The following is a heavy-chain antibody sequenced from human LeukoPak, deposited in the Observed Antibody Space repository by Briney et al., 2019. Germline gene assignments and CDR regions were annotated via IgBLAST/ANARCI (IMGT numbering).Heavy chain of an antibody. V-gene: IGHV3-20*04. CDR3: ARSPYYYDSSGYYPY. J-gene: IGHJ4*02. CDR1: GFTFDDYG. D-gene: IGHD3-22*01. CDR2: INWSGISI. Sequence: GGSLRLSCAASGFTFDDYGMSWVRQAPGKGLEWVSGINWSGISIGYAVSVRGRFTISRDNAKNSLYLQMNSLRAEDTALYYCARSPYYYDSSGYYPYWGQGTLVTVSS.